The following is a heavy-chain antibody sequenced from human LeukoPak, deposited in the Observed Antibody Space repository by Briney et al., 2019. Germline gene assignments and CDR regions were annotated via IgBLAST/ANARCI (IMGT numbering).Heavy chain of an antibody. V-gene: IGHV3-21*04. Sequence: GGSLRLSCAASGFTFSNTWMNWVRQAPGKGLEWVSSISSSRSYIYYADSVKGRFTISRDNAKNSLYLQMNSLRAEDTAVYYCASTGYYDSSGYYYDYWGQGTLVTVSS. J-gene: IGHJ4*02. CDR3: ASTGYYDSSGYYYDY. CDR1: GFTFSNTW. CDR2: ISSSRSYI. D-gene: IGHD3-22*01.